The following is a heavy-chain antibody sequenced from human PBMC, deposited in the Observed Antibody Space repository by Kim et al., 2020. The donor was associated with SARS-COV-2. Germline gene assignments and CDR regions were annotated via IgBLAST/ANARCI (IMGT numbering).Heavy chain of an antibody. CDR3: ARAEVFAPSGVLMVYANRDGYFDY. Sequence: SETLSLTCAVYGGSFSGYYWSWIRQPPGKGLEWIGEINHSGSTNYNPSLKSRVTISVDTSKNQFSLKLSSVTAADTAVYYCARAEVFAPSGVLMVYANRDGYFDYWGQGTLVTVSS. CDR2: INHSGST. CDR1: GGSFSGYY. D-gene: IGHD2-8*01. J-gene: IGHJ4*02. V-gene: IGHV4-34*01.